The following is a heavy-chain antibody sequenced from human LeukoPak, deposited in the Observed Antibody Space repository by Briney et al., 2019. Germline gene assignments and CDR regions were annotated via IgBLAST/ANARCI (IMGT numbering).Heavy chain of an antibody. D-gene: IGHD7-27*01. Sequence: PGGSLRLSCAASGFTFSYYWMSWVRQAPGTGLEWVAKMNQDGSEKYYVDSTKGRFTISRDNAKNSLFLQMNTLRGEDTAVYYCLTESRASSHWGWGQGTLVTVSS. CDR3: LTESRASSHWG. CDR1: GFTFSYYW. V-gene: IGHV3-7*05. CDR2: MNQDGSEK. J-gene: IGHJ4*02.